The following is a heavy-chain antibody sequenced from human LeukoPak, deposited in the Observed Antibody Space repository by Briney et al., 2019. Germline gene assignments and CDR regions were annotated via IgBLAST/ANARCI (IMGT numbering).Heavy chain of an antibody. J-gene: IGHJ6*02. Sequence: PGRSLRLSCAASGFTFSNYCMHWVRQAPGKGLEWVSIIRGDGSNEYSGDSVKGRFTISRDNSKNTLYLQMNSLRAEDTAVYYWARDPYYGSGKYGYGLDLWGPGTPVTVSS. CDR2: IRGDGSNE. D-gene: IGHD3-10*01. V-gene: IGHV3-33*01. CDR1: GFTFSNYC. CDR3: ARDPYYGSGKYGYGLDL.